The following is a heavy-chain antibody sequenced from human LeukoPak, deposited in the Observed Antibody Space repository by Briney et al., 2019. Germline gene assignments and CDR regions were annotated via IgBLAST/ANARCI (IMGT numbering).Heavy chain of an antibody. CDR1: GFTFSSYA. D-gene: IGHD3-10*01. Sequence: GGSLRLSCAASGFTFSSYAMHWVRQAPGKGLEGVAVISYDGSNKYYADSVKGRFTISRDNSKNTLYLQMNSLRAEDTAVYYCARETAPPHFGELLSDWGQGTLVTVSS. CDR3: ARETAPPHFGELLSD. J-gene: IGHJ1*01. CDR2: ISYDGSNK. V-gene: IGHV3-30-3*01.